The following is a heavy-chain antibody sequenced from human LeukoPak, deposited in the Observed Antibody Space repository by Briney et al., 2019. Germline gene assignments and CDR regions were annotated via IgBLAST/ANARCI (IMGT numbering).Heavy chain of an antibody. J-gene: IGHJ4*02. V-gene: IGHV3-30-3*01. Sequence: GGSLRLSCAASGFTFSSYAMHWVRQAPGKGLEWVAVISYDGSNKYYADSVKGRFTISRDNSKNTLYLQMNSLRAEDTAIYYCARSLPYGTTWYGRSDFWGQGTLVTVSS. D-gene: IGHD6-13*01. CDR1: GFTFSSYA. CDR2: ISYDGSNK. CDR3: ARSLPYGTTWYGRSDF.